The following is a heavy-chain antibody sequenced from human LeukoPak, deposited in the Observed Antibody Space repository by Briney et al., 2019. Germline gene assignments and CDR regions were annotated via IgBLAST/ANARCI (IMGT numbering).Heavy chain of an antibody. CDR3: ARDRTYYGSGLFDY. CDR1: GGTFSSYA. V-gene: IGHV1-69*13. CDR2: IIPIFGTA. J-gene: IGHJ4*02. D-gene: IGHD3-10*01. Sequence: SVKVSCKASGGTFSSYAIGWVRQAPGQGLEWMGGIIPIFGTANYAQKFQGRVTITADESTSTAYMELSSLRSEDTAVYYCARDRTYYGSGLFDYWGQGTLVTVSS.